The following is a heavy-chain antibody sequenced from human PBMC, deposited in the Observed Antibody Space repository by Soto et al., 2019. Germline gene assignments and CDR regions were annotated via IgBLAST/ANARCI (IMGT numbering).Heavy chain of an antibody. CDR1: GYTFTSYD. V-gene: IGHV1-8*01. CDR2: MNPNSGNT. Sequence: QVQLVQSGAEVKKPGASVKVSCKASGYTFTSYDINWVRQATGQGLEWMGWMNPNSGNTGYALKFQGRVTMTRNTSISTAYMELSSLRSEDTAVYYCARGINSYASGDDAFDIWGQGTMVTVSS. D-gene: IGHD3-10*01. CDR3: ARGINSYASGDDAFDI. J-gene: IGHJ3*02.